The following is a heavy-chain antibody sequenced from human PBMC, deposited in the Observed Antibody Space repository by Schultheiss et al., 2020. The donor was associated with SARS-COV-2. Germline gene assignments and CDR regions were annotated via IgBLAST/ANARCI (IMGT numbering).Heavy chain of an antibody. CDR2: INPNSGDT. CDR1: GYIFTDYY. V-gene: IGHV1-2*02. J-gene: IGHJ6*02. Sequence: ASVKVSCKASGYIFTDYYIHWVRQAPGQGLEWMGWINPNSGDTYYGQKFQGRVTMTRDTSISTAYMELSRLRSYDTAVYYCARDCTNADTTRDYYYYGMDVWGQGTTVTVSS. D-gene: IGHD2-8*01. CDR3: ARDCTNADTTRDYYYYGMDV.